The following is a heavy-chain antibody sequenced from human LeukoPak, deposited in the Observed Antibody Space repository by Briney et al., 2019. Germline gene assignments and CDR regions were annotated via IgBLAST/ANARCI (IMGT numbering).Heavy chain of an antibody. D-gene: IGHD1-26*01. J-gene: IGHJ4*02. CDR1: GFTFSSYW. Sequence: GGSLKLSWAAPGFTFSSYWMSWVRQAPGKGLEWVANIKQDGSEKYYVDSVKGRFTISRDNAKNSLYLQMNSLRAEDTAVYYCASSMWELGPFDYWGQGTLVTVSS. CDR2: IKQDGSEK. V-gene: IGHV3-7*01. CDR3: ASSMWELGPFDY.